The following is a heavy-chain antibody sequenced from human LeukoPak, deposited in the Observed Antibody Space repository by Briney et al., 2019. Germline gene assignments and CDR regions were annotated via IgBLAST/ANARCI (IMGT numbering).Heavy chain of an antibody. V-gene: IGHV3-21*01. CDR3: ARDLSSSTSCYSY. CDR1: GFTFSSHS. D-gene: IGHD2-2*01. CDR2: ISPSGNYI. J-gene: IGHJ4*02. Sequence: GGSLGLSCAASGFTFSSHSMNWVRQAPGKGLEWVSSISPSGNYIYYADSLEGRFTISRDNAKNSLYLQMNSLRAEDTAVYYCARDLSSSTSCYSYWGQGTLVTVSS.